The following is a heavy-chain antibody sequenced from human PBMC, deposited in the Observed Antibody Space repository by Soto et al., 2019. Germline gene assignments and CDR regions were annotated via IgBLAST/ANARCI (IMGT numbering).Heavy chain of an antibody. CDR1: GYTFTSYA. V-gene: IGHV1-3*01. D-gene: IGHD3-22*01. Sequence: ASVKVYCKASGYTFTSYATHWVRQATGQTIEWMRRINAGNGNTKYSQKFQGRVTITRDTSASTAYMGLSSLRSDDTAVYYCARHKYHSSGPSAYWGQGTLVTVSS. J-gene: IGHJ4*02. CDR3: ARHKYHSSGPSAY. CDR2: INAGNGNT.